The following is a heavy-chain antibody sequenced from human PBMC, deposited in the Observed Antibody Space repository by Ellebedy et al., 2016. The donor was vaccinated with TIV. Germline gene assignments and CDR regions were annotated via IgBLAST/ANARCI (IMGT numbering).Heavy chain of an antibody. V-gene: IGHV3-53*01. CDR1: GFTVSNNY. CDR2: IYSVGTT. CDR3: ARRDRVAGVDY. J-gene: IGHJ4*02. D-gene: IGHD6-19*01. Sequence: GESLKISCAASGFTVSNNYMSWVRQAPGKGLEWVSLIYSVGTTYYADSVKGRFTISRDGSKNTVYLQMNSLRAEDTAMYYCARRDRVAGVDYWGRGTLVTVSS.